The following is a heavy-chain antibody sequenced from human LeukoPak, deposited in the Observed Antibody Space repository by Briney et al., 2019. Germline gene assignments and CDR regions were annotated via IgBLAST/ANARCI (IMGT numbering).Heavy chain of an antibody. D-gene: IGHD4-17*01. J-gene: IGHJ4*02. CDR2: ISSTSTYI. CDR1: GFTFSSFT. V-gene: IGHV3-21*01. Sequence: PGGSLRLSCAASGFTFSSFTMNWVRQAPGKGLEWVSSISSTSTYIHYADSVKGRFTISRDNAKNSLYLQMNSLRAEDTAVYYCASFDYADYLAFDYWGQGTLVTVSS. CDR3: ASFDYADYLAFDY.